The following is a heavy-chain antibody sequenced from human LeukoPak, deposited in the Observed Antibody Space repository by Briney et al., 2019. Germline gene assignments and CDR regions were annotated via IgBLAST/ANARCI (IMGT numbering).Heavy chain of an antibody. CDR3: ARPRQAYCGGDCYSNWFDP. J-gene: IGHJ5*02. D-gene: IGHD2-21*02. V-gene: IGHV1-69*04. CDR1: GGTFSSYA. CDR2: IIPILGIA. Sequence: SVKVSCKASGGTFSSYAISWVRQAPGQGLEWMGRIIPILGIANYAQKFQGRVTITADKSTSTAYMELSSLRSEDTAVYYCARPRQAYCGGDCYSNWFDPWGQGTLVTVSS.